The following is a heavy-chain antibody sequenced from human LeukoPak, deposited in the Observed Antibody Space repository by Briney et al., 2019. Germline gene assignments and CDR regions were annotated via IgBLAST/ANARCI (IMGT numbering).Heavy chain of an antibody. V-gene: IGHV4-59*01. CDR2: IYYSGST. J-gene: IGHJ4*02. Sequence: SETLSLTCTASGGSISSYYWSWIRQPPGKGLEWIGYIYYSGSTNYNPSLKSRVTISVDTSKNQFSLKLSSVTAADTAVYYCARARMATTPFDYWGQGTLVTVSS. D-gene: IGHD5-24*01. CDR3: ARARMATTPFDY. CDR1: GGSISSYY.